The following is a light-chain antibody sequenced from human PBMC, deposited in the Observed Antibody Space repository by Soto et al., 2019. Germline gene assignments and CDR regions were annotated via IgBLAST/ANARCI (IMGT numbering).Light chain of an antibody. CDR1: QSVSGSC. CDR2: GAS. CDR3: QQYGSSPFT. Sequence: EIVLTQSPGTLSLSPGERATLSCRASQSVSGSCLAWYQQKPGQAPRLLTYGASSRATGIPDRFSGGGSGTDFTLTISRLEPEDFAVYYCQQYGSSPFTFGPGTKVDIK. J-gene: IGKJ3*01. V-gene: IGKV3-20*01.